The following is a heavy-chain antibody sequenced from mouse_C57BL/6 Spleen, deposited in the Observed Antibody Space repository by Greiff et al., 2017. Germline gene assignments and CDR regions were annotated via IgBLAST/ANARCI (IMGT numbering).Heavy chain of an antibody. CDR1: GYAFSSSW. D-gene: IGHD2-2*01. V-gene: IGHV1-82*01. CDR3: ATLYGYEYYVDY. J-gene: IGHJ2*01. Sequence: QVQLQQSGPELVKPGASVKISCKASGYAFSSSWMNWVKQRPGKGLEWIGRIYPGDGDTNYNGKFKGKATLTADKSSSTAYMQLSSLTSEDSAVYFCATLYGYEYYVDYWGQGTTLTVSS. CDR2: IYPGDGDT.